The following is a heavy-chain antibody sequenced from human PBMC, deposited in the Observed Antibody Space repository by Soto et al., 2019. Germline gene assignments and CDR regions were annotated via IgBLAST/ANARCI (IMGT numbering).Heavy chain of an antibody. D-gene: IGHD1-7*01. Sequence: QVQLVESGGGVVQPGRPLRLSCAVSGFTFSSYGMHWVRQAPGKGLGWVAAIWFDGSNQYYADSVKGRFTISRDNSKNTLYLQLNSLRAEDTAVYYCARESLGNYCFDYWGQGILVTVSS. CDR2: IWFDGSNQ. J-gene: IGHJ4*02. V-gene: IGHV3-33*01. CDR1: GFTFSSYG. CDR3: ARESLGNYCFDY.